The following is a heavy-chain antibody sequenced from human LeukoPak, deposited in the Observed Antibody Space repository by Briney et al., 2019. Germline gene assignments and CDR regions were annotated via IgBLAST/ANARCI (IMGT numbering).Heavy chain of an antibody. J-gene: IGHJ4*02. D-gene: IGHD6-19*01. V-gene: IGHV1-18*01. Sequence: ASVKVSCKAFGYTFTRYGVSWVRQAPGQGLEWMGWISAYNGNTNYAQKLQGRVTMTTDTSTSTAYMELRSLGSDDTAVYYCARGPSVAVAGQDYWGQGTLVTVSS. CDR2: ISAYNGNT. CDR1: GYTFTRYG. CDR3: ARGPSVAVAGQDY.